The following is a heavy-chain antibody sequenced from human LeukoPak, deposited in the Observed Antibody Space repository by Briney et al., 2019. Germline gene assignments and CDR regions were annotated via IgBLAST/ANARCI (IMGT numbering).Heavy chain of an antibody. V-gene: IGHV4-39*07. Sequence: SETLSLTCTVSGGSISSSSYYWGWIRQPPGKGLEWIGEINHSGSTNYNPSLKSRVTISVDTSKNQFSLKLSSVTAADTAVYYCATISSSWYGGDAFDIWGQGTMVTVSS. D-gene: IGHD6-13*01. CDR3: ATISSSWYGGDAFDI. CDR1: GGSISSSSYY. CDR2: INHSGST. J-gene: IGHJ3*02.